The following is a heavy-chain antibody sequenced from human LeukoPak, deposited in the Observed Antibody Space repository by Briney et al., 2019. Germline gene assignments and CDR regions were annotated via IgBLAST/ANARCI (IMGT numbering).Heavy chain of an antibody. Sequence: ASVKVSCKASGYTFNRYGISWVRQAPGQGLEWMGIINPSGGSTSYAQKFQGRVTMTRDTSTSTVYMELSSLRSEDTAVYYCARADGYYYDSSGYPPSDYWGQGTLVTVSS. D-gene: IGHD3-22*01. CDR3: ARADGYYYDSSGYPPSDY. CDR1: GYTFNRYG. J-gene: IGHJ4*02. CDR2: INPSGGST. V-gene: IGHV1-46*02.